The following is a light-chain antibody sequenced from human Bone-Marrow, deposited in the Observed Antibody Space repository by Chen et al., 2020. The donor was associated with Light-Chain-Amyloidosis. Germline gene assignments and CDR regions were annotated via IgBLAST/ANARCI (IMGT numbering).Light chain of an antibody. J-gene: IGKJ4*01. CDR3: QQYGTSPLT. CDR2: GSS. V-gene: IGKV3-20*01. Sequence: EIVLTQSPGTQSLSPGEGANLSCWASQTNSCNYLTWYQQKFGQAPRLLIYGSSSRATGIPDRFTGSGSGTDFTLTINRLEPEDFAMYYCQQYGTSPLTFGGGTKVEIK. CDR1: QTNSCNY.